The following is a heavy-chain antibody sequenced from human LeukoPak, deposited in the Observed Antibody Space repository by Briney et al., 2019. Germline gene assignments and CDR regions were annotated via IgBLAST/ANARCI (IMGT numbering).Heavy chain of an antibody. V-gene: IGHV4-59*01. CDR3: ASGIAAAGTGY. J-gene: IGHJ4*02. CDR1: GGSISSYY. D-gene: IGHD6-13*01. Sequence: SETLSLTCTVSGGSISSYYWSWIRQPPGKGLEWIGYIYYSGSTNYNPSLKSRVTISVDTSKNQFPLKLSSVIAADTAVYYCASGIAAAGTGYWGQGTLVTVSS. CDR2: IYYSGST.